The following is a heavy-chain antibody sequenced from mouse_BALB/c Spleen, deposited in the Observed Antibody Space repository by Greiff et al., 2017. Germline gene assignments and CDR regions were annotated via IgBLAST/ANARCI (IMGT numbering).Heavy chain of an antibody. Sequence: EVQLVESGGGLVQPGGSRKLSCAASGFTFSSFGMHWVRQAPEKGLEWVAYISSGSSTIYYADTVKGRFTISRDNPKNTLFLQMTSLRSEDTAMYYCARDGGYYGAWFAYWGQGTLVTVSA. V-gene: IGHV5-17*02. J-gene: IGHJ3*01. CDR3: ARDGGYYGAWFAY. D-gene: IGHD1-2*01. CDR1: GFTFSSFG. CDR2: ISSGSSTI.